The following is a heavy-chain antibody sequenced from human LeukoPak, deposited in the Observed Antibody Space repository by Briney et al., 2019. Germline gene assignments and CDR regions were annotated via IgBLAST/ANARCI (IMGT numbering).Heavy chain of an antibody. J-gene: IGHJ4*02. V-gene: IGHV4-39*07. CDR2: IYYSGST. CDR3: AGYYDSSNAFDY. CDR1: GGSISSYY. D-gene: IGHD3-22*01. Sequence: SETLSLTCTVSGGSISSYYWGWIRQPPGKGLEWIGSIYYSGSTYYNPSLKSRVTISVDTSKNQFSLKLSSVTAADTAVYYCAGYYDSSNAFDYWGQGTLVTVSS.